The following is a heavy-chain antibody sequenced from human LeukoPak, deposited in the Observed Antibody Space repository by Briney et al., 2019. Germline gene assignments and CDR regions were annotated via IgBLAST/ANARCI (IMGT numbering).Heavy chain of an antibody. Sequence: PGRSLRLSCEASGFTFSTYGVHWVRQAPGKGLEWVALMSYDGSDKSYADSVKGRFTISRDNSKSTLYLQMDSLRGDDAAVYYCAKGPSVTAFDYWGQGTLISVSS. CDR1: GFTFSTYG. D-gene: IGHD5/OR15-5a*01. V-gene: IGHV3-30*18. CDR2: MSYDGSDK. CDR3: AKGPSVTAFDY. J-gene: IGHJ4*02.